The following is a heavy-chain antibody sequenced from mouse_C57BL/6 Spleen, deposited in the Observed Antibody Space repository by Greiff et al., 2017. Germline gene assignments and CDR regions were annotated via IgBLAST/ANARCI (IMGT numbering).Heavy chain of an antibody. CDR2: IDPETGGT. Sequence: VQLQQSGAELVRPGASVTLSCKASGYTFTDYEMHWVKQTPVHGLEWIGAIDPETGGTAYNQKFKGKAILTADKSSSTAYMELRSLTSEVSAVYYCTRGENYYGSSYTWFAYWGQGTLVTVSA. CDR3: TRGENYYGSSYTWFAY. V-gene: IGHV1-15*01. D-gene: IGHD1-1*01. CDR1: GYTFTDYE. J-gene: IGHJ3*01.